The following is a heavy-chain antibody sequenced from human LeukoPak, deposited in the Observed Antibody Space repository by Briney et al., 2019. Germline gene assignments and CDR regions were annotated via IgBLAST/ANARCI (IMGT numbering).Heavy chain of an antibody. CDR3: ARLGGYCGGDCYSDYFDY. D-gene: IGHD2-21*02. J-gene: IGHJ4*02. V-gene: IGHV5-51*01. CDR2: IYPGDSDT. CDR1: GYSLTSYW. Sequence: GESLKISCKGSGYSLTSYWIGWVRQMPGKGLEWMGIIYPGDSDTRYSPSFQGQVTISADKSISTAYLQWSSLKASDTAMYYCARLGGYCGGDCYSDYFDYWGQGTLVTVSS.